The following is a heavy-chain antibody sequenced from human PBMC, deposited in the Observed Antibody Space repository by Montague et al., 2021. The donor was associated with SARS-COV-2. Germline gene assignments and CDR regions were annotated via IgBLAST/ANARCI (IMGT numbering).Heavy chain of an antibody. CDR3: ARQLPSYCATNKCYPYYFDG. CDR1: GVAVRRRRSE. V-gene: IGHV4-39*01. J-gene: IGHJ4*02. CDR2: ISYTSRT. D-gene: IGHD2-8*01. Sequence: SETLSLTCTVSGVAVRRRRSEEHSFGLQPASRLVWRRRISYTSRTYYNPSLRSRVSFSMDTSKNHFSLSLSSVTVADTAVYFCARQLPSYCATNKCYPYYFDGWGQGALVTVSS.